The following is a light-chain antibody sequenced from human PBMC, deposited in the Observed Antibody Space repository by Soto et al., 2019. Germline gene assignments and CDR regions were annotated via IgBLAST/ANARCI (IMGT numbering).Light chain of an antibody. CDR1: NSNLGAGYD. Sequence: ALTQPPSVSGVPGQRVTISCTGNNSNLGAGYDVHWYQQLPGAAPKLVVFGNRNRPSGVPERFSGSKSGTSASLAITGLQAEDEADYYCQAYDYSLTAFVFGGGTKVTVL. CDR3: QAYDYSLTAFV. V-gene: IGLV1-40*01. CDR2: GNR. J-gene: IGLJ3*02.